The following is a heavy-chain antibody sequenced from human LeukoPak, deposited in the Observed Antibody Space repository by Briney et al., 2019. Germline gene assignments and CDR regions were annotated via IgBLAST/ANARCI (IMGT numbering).Heavy chain of an antibody. J-gene: IGHJ4*02. CDR3: AAMVTSAY. V-gene: IGHV1-69*13. D-gene: IGHD5-18*01. CDR1: GGSFSSHA. CDR2: IIPIFGTA. Sequence: SVKVSCKASGGSFSSHAINWVRQAPGQGLEWMGGIIPIFGTANYAQKFQDRVTITAVESMTTVYMELSSLRSEDTAVYYCAAMVTSAYWGQGTLVTVSS.